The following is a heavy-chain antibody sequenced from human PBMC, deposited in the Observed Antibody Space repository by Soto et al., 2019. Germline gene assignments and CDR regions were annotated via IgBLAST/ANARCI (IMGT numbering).Heavy chain of an antibody. V-gene: IGHV4-31*03. CDR1: GGSISSGGYY. CDR2: IYYSGST. CDR3: ARGLYDFWSGYPPRPGQTDY. D-gene: IGHD3-3*01. J-gene: IGHJ4*02. Sequence: TSETLSLTCTGSGGSISSGGYYWSWIRQHPGKGLEWIGYIYYSGSTYYNPSLKSRVTISVDTSKNQFSLKLSSVTAADTAVYYCARGLYDFWSGYPPRPGQTDYWGQGTLVTVSS.